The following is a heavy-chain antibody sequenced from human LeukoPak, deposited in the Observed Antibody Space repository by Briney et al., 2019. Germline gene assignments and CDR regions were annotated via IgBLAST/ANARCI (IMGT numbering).Heavy chain of an antibody. D-gene: IGHD2-8*01. CDR1: GGSISSYY. CDR2: IYYSGST. J-gene: IGHJ3*02. V-gene: IGHV4-59*01. Sequence: SETLSLTCTVSGGSISSYYWSWIRQPPGKGLEWIGYIYYSGSTNYNPSLKSRVTISVDTSKNQFSLKLSSVTAADTAVYYCASVLMGTGGAFDIRGQGTMVTVSS. CDR3: ASVLMGTGGAFDI.